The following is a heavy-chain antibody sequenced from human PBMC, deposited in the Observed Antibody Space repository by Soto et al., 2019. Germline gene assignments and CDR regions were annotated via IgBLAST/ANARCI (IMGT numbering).Heavy chain of an antibody. CDR2: ISSNGGST. V-gene: IGHV3-64D*06. CDR3: VKGSSFRYYYGMDV. Sequence: GESLKISCSASGFTFSSYAMHWVRQAPGKGLEYVSAISSNGGSTYYADSVKGRFTISRDNSKNTLYLQMSSLRAEDTAVYYCVKGSSFRYYYGMDVWGQGTTVTVSS. D-gene: IGHD6-6*01. J-gene: IGHJ6*02. CDR1: GFTFSSYA.